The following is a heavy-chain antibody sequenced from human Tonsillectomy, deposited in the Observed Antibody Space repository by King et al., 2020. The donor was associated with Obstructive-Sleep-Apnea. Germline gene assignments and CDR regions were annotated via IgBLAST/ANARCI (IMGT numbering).Heavy chain of an antibody. D-gene: IGHD6-19*01. CDR2: ISWYDDK. Sequence: INLKESGPTLVKPTQTLTLTCTFSVFSLSTRGVGVGWIRQAPGKGLEWLALISWYDDKRYSPSLNSMLTITKDTPEDPVVLTMTNIDPLETATYYCAHRGSGGPSGFDYWGQGTLVTVSS. J-gene: IGHJ4*02. V-gene: IGHV2-5*01. CDR1: VFSLSTRGVG. CDR3: AHRGSGGPSGFDY.